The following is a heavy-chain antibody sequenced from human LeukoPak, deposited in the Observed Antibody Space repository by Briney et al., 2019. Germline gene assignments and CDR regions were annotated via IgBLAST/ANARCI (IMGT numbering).Heavy chain of an antibody. D-gene: IGHD6-19*01. V-gene: IGHV4-31*03. Sequence: SETLSLTCTVSGGSISSGGYYWSWIRQHPGKGLEWIGYIYYSGSTYYNPSLKSRVTISVDTSKNQFSLKLSSVTAADTAVYYCARGKGQWLVRGFDYWGQGTLVTVSS. CDR3: ARGKGQWLVRGFDY. J-gene: IGHJ4*02. CDR2: IYYSGST. CDR1: GGSISSGGYY.